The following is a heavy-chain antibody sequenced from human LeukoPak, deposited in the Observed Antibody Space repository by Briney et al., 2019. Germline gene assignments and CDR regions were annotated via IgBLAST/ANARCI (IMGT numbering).Heavy chain of an antibody. J-gene: IGHJ4*02. CDR2: IYYNSGNT. CDR1: GGSISSNSYY. D-gene: IGHD3-16*01. V-gene: IGHV4-39*07. Sequence: PSETLSLTCTVSGGSISSNSYYWGWIRQPPGKGLEWIGTIYYNSGNTYYNPSLKSRVTISVDTSKNQFSLKLTSVTAADTAVYYCARDLGGYVESPSWDYWGQGTLVTVSS. CDR3: ARDLGGYVESPSWDY.